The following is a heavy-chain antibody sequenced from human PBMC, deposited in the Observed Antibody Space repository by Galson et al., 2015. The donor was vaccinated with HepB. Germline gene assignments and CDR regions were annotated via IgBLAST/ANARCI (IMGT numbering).Heavy chain of an antibody. CDR3: AKDRRWAVVTPGDY. Sequence: SLRLSCAASGFTFSSYAMSWVRQAPGKGLEWVSAISGSGGSTYYADSVKGRFAISRDNSKNTLYLQMNSLRAEDTAVYYCAKDRRWAVVTPGDYWGQGTLVTVSS. V-gene: IGHV3-23*01. CDR2: ISGSGGST. CDR1: GFTFSSYA. J-gene: IGHJ4*02. D-gene: IGHD4-23*01.